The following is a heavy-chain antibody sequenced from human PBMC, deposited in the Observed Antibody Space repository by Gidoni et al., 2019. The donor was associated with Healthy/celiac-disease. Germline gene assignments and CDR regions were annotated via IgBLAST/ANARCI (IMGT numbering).Heavy chain of an antibody. D-gene: IGHD6-13*01. CDR2: ISISSSYI. CDR1: GFTFSSYS. Sequence: EVQLVESGGGLVKPGGSLRLSCAASGFTFSSYSMNWVRQAPGKGLEWVSSISISSSYIYYADSVKGRFTISRDNAKNSLYLQMNSLRAEDTAVYYCARIIADNWFDPWGQGTLVTVSS. V-gene: IGHV3-21*01. CDR3: ARIIADNWFDP. J-gene: IGHJ5*02.